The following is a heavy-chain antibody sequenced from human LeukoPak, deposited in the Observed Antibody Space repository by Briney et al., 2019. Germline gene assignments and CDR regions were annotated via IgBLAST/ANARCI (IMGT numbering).Heavy chain of an antibody. D-gene: IGHD3-9*01. J-gene: IGHJ4*02. Sequence: SETLSLTCTVSGGSISSYYWSWIRQPPGKGLEWIGYIYYSGSTNYNPSLKSRATISVDTSKNQFSLKLSSVTAADTAVYYCARGELRYSINYWGQGTLVTVSS. CDR2: IYYSGST. CDR3: ARGELRYSINY. V-gene: IGHV4-59*01. CDR1: GGSISSYY.